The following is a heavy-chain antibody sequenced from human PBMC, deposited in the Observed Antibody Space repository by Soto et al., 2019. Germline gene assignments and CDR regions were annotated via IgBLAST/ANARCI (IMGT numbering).Heavy chain of an antibody. J-gene: IGHJ4*02. CDR2: MSGTGGST. CDR1: GFTFSSYA. V-gene: IGHV3-23*01. D-gene: IGHD6-19*01. Sequence: EVQLLESGGGLVQPGRSLRLSCAASGFTFSSYAMNWVRQAPGKGLEWVSAMSGTGGSTYYADSVKGRFTISRDNSKNTLYLQMNSLRVEDTAVFYCAKARFSSGWSPSYFDYWGQGTPVTVSS. CDR3: AKARFSSGWSPSYFDY.